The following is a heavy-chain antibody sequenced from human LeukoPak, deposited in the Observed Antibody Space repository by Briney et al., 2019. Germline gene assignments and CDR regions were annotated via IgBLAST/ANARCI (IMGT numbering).Heavy chain of an antibody. CDR3: AKGDYGGDPEAFDI. D-gene: IGHD4-23*01. CDR2: ISGSGGST. J-gene: IGHJ3*02. Sequence: GGSLRLSCAASGFTLTSYAMSWVRQAPGKGLEWVSAISGSGGSTYYAGSVRGRFTVSRDTSSNTLFLQMNDLRAEDTAVYYCAKGDYGGDPEAFDIWGQATLVTVS. V-gene: IGHV3-23*01. CDR1: GFTLTSYA.